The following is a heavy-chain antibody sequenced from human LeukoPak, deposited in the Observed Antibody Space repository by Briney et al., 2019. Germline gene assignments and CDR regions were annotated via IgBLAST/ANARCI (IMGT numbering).Heavy chain of an antibody. CDR1: GFTVSSNY. V-gene: IGHV3-66*02. CDR3: ARGLYDSGTYYPFYFDS. J-gene: IGHJ4*02. Sequence: GRSLRLSCAAPGFTVSSNYMNWVRQAPGKGLEWISVIYSSGRTYYADAVKGRFTISTDKSKNTLSLQMNSLRADDTAVYYCARGLYDSGTYYPFYFDSWGQGTLVSVSS. CDR2: IYSSGRT. D-gene: IGHD3-10*01.